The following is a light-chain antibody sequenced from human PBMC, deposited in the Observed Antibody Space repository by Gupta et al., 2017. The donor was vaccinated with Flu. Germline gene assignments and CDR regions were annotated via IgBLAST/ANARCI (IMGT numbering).Light chain of an antibody. Sequence: SSELTQDPAVSVALGQTVRITCQGDSLRKYYASWYQQKPGQAPVLVMYGENNWPSGIPDRFAGSSAGNNASLTITGAQAEDEADYYCNYRDSSGNFYVFGSGTKVTV. CDR1: SLRKYY. V-gene: IGLV3-19*01. CDR3: NYRDSSGNFYV. CDR2: GEN. J-gene: IGLJ1*01.